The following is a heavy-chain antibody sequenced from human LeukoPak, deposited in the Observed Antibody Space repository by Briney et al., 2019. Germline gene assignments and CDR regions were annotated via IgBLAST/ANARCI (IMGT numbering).Heavy chain of an antibody. CDR3: ARISLGYCSSTSCFDY. V-gene: IGHV1-18*01. CDR2: ISAYNGNT. Sequence: GASVKVSCKASGGTFSSYAISWVRQAPGQGLEWMGWISAYNGNTNYAQKLQGRVTMTTDTSTSTAYMELRSLRSDDTAVYYCARISLGYCSSTSCFDYWGQGTLVTVSS. CDR1: GGTFSSYA. D-gene: IGHD2-2*01. J-gene: IGHJ4*02.